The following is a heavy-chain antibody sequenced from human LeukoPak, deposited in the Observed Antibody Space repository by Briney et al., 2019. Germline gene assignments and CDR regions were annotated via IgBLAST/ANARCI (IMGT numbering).Heavy chain of an antibody. CDR1: GFTFTNYA. CDR2: ISGGGGSA. V-gene: IGHV3-23*01. J-gene: IGHJ6*02. CDR3: AKRPADCSTITCPLINYDYYGMDV. Sequence: GGSLRLSGAASGFTFTNYAMTWVRQAPGKGLEWVSAISGGGGSAYYADSVKGRFTISRDNSKNTLYLQMNSLRAEDTAVYYCAKRPADCSTITCPLINYDYYGMDVWGQGTTVTVSS. D-gene: IGHD2-2*01.